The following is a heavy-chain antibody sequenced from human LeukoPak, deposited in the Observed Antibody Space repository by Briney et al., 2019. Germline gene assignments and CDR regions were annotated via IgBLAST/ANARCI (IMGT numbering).Heavy chain of an antibody. CDR3: ARGGQLFNY. Sequence: PGGSLRLSCAASGFTFSTYSLIWVRQAPGKGLECISYISSSSTTTDHADSVRGRFTISRDNARNSLYLQMNSLRDEDTAVYYCARGGQLFNYWGQGTLVTVSS. CDR1: GFTFSTYS. D-gene: IGHD6-13*01. CDR2: ISSSSTTT. V-gene: IGHV3-48*02. J-gene: IGHJ4*02.